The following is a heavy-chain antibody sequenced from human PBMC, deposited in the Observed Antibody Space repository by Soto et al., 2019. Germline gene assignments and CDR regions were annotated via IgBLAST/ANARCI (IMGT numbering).Heavy chain of an antibody. Sequence: PGGSLRLSCAASGFTFSSYAMHWVRQAPGKGLEWVAVISYDGSNKYYADSVKGRFTISRDNSKNTLYLQMNSLRAEDTAVYYCARPSGSYYSGYFDYWGQGTLVTVSS. CDR1: GFTFSSYA. CDR2: ISYDGSNK. D-gene: IGHD1-26*01. J-gene: IGHJ4*02. CDR3: ARPSGSYYSGYFDY. V-gene: IGHV3-30-3*01.